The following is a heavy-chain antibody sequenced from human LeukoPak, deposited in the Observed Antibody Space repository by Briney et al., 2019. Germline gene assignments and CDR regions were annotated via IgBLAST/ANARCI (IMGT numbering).Heavy chain of an antibody. J-gene: IGHJ4*02. CDR2: ISAYNGDT. V-gene: IGHV1-18*01. D-gene: IGHD6-6*01. Sequence: ASVKVSCKASGYTFTSYGISWVRQAPGQGLEWMGWISAYNGDTNYAQKFQGRVTMTEDTSTDTAYMELSSLRSEDTAVYYCATGREQLVSDYWGQGTLVTVSS. CDR1: GYTFTSYG. CDR3: ATGREQLVSDY.